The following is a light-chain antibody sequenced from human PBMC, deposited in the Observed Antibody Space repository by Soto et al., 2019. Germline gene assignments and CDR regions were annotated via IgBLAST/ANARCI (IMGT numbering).Light chain of an antibody. CDR1: SSNIGAGYD. V-gene: IGLV1-40*01. J-gene: IGLJ2*01. CDR2: GNS. CDR3: QSYDSSLSGSKA. Sequence: QLVLTQPPSVSGAPGQRVTISCTGSSSNIGAGYDVHWYQQLPGTAPKLLIYGNSNRPSGVPDRFSGSKSGTSASLAITGLQAEDEADYYCQSYDSSLSGSKAFGGGTKLTVL.